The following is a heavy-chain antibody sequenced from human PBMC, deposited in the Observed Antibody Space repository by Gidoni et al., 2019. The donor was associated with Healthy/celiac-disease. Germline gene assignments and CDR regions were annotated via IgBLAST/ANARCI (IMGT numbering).Heavy chain of an antibody. V-gene: IGHV1-24*01. CDR2: FDPEDGET. J-gene: IGHJ4*02. CDR3: ATVFVGDTIAAAGTIPDY. CDR1: GSHLTEFS. D-gene: IGHD6-13*01. Sequence: QVQLVQSGAEVKKPGASVKVSCMVSGSHLTEFSLPWGRQAPGKGLEWMGGFDPEDGETIYAHKFQGRVTMTEDTSTDTAYMELSSLRSEDTAVYYCATVFVGDTIAAAGTIPDYWGQGTLVTVSS.